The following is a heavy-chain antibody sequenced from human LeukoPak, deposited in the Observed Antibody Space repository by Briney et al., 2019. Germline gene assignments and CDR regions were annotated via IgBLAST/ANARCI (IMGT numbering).Heavy chain of an antibody. D-gene: IGHD3-10*01. CDR3: ARELRVRGVIMRHYHGMDV. CDR1: GYTFTGYY. V-gene: IGHV1-2*04. CDR2: INPNSGGT. J-gene: IGHJ6*02. Sequence: ASVKVSCKASGYTFTGYYMHWVRQAPGQGLEWMGWINPNSGGTNYAQKFQGWVTMTRDTSISTAYMELSRLRSDDTAVYYCARELRVRGVIMRHYHGMDVWGQGTTVTVSS.